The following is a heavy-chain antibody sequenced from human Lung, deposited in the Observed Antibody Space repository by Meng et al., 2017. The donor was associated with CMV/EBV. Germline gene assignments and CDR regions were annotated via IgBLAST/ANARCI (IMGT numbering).Heavy chain of an antibody. CDR3: ASSGYSYGYGYYGMDV. Sequence: SXTXSLXCTVSGGSISSYYWSWIRQPPGKGLEWIGYIYYSGSTNYNPSLKSRVTISVDTSKNQFSLKLSSVTAADTAVYYCASSGYSYGYGYYGMDVWGQGNTVT. J-gene: IGHJ6*02. D-gene: IGHD5-18*01. CDR2: IYYSGST. CDR1: GGSISSYY. V-gene: IGHV4-59*01.